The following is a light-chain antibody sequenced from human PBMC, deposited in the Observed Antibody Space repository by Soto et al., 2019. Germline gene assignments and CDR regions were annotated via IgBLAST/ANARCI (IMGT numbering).Light chain of an antibody. J-gene: IGLJ3*02. CDR1: SSNIGNNY. CDR2: DSN. Sequence: QSVLTQPPSVSAAAGQKVTISCSGSSSNIGNNYVSWYQQFPGTAPKLLIYDSNKRPSGIPDRFSGSKSGTSATLGITGLQTGDEAEYYCATWDSSLSGGVFGGGTKLTVL. V-gene: IGLV1-51*01. CDR3: ATWDSSLSGGV.